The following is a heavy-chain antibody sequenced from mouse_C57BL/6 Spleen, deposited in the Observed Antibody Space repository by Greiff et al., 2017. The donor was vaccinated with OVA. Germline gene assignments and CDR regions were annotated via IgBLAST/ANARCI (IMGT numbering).Heavy chain of an antibody. V-gene: IGHV5-16*02. CDR1: GFTFSDYY. J-gene: IGHJ2*01. CDR3: ARRNDYDGVSYFDY. CDR2: INYDGSST. D-gene: IGHD2-4*01. Sequence: EVMLVESEGGLVQPGSSMKLSCTASGFTFSDYYMAWVRQVPEKGLEWVANINYDGSSTYYLDSLKSRFIISRDNAKNILYLQMSSLKSEDTATYYCARRNDYDGVSYFDYWGQGTTLTVSS.